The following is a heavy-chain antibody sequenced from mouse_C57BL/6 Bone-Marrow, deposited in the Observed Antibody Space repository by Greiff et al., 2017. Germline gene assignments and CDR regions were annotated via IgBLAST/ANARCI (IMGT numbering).Heavy chain of an antibody. D-gene: IGHD1-1*01. Sequence: EVQLQESGGGLVQPGGSLKLSCAASGFTFSDYYMYWVRQTPEKRLEWVAYISNGGGSTYSPDPVQGRFTIPRDNDKNTLYLQMSSLKSEDTAMYYCARGVGDEAWFAYWGQGTLVTVSA. CDR2: ISNGGGST. CDR3: ARGVGDEAWFAY. CDR1: GFTFSDYY. V-gene: IGHV5-12*01. J-gene: IGHJ3*01.